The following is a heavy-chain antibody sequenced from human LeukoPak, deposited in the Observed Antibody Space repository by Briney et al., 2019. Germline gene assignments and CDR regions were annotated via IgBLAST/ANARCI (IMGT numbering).Heavy chain of an antibody. V-gene: IGHV4-4*07. J-gene: IGHJ3*02. D-gene: IGHD4-17*01. CDR3: ARAYDYGESADAFDI. Sequence: PSETLSLTCTVSGGSISSYYWSWIRQPAGKGLEWIGRIYTSGSTNYNLSLKSRVTMSVDTSKNQFSLKLSSVTAADTAVYYCARAYDYGESADAFDIWGQGTMVTVSS. CDR2: IYTSGST. CDR1: GGSISSYY.